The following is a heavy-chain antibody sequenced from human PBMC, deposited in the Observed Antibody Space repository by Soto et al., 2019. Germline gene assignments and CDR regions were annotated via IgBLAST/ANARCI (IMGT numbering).Heavy chain of an antibody. CDR3: ARDKVEMATIHYGMDV. CDR2: INPSGGST. D-gene: IGHD5-12*01. V-gene: IGHV1-46*02. J-gene: IGHJ6*02. CDR1: GYTFNSYG. Sequence: ASVKVSCKASGYTFNSYGISWVRQAPGQGLEWMGIINPSGGSTSYAQKFQGRVTMTRDTSTSTVYMELSSLRSEDTAVYYCARDKVEMATIHYGMDVWGQGTTVTVSS.